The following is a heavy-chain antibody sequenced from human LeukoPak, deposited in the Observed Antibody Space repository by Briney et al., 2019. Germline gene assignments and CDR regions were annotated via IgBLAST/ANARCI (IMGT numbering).Heavy chain of an antibody. CDR1: VGSLGRSSYY. CDR3: ARHGSIATGAFTY. D-gene: IGHD6-13*01. J-gene: IGHJ4*02. CDR2: IYCGGRT. V-gene: IGHV4-39*01. Sequence: SETLSLTCGVCVGSLGRSSYYWGCTPHPPGKGLEWVGSIYCGGRTYYNPSLKSRVTISVDPSRNQFYLKLGSVTAADTAVYYCARHGSIATGAFTYWGQGTLVTVSS.